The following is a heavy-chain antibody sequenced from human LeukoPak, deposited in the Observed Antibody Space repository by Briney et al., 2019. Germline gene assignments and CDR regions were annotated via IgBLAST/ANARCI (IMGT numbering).Heavy chain of an antibody. CDR2: IYSGGST. V-gene: IGHV3-53*01. D-gene: IGHD6-19*01. CDR1: AFTFSSYA. CDR3: ASSSGWPLFVY. Sequence: GGSLRLSCATSAFTFSSYAMSWVRQAPGKGLEWVSVIYSGGSTYYADSVKGRFTISRDNSKNTLYLQMNSLRAEVTAVYYCASSSGWPLFVYWGQGTLVTVSS. J-gene: IGHJ4*02.